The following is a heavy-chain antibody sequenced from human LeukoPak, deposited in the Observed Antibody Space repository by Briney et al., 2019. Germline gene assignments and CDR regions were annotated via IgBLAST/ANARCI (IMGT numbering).Heavy chain of an antibody. D-gene: IGHD3-16*01. V-gene: IGHV3-7*01. Sequence: PGGSLRLSCAASGFTFSSYWMSWVRQAPGKGLEWVANIKQDGSEKYYVDSVKGRFTISRDNAKNSLYLQMNSLRAEDTAVYYCARDPLNYYCYYGMDVWGQGTTVTVSS. CDR3: ARDPLNYYCYYGMDV. CDR1: GFTFSSYW. CDR2: IKQDGSEK. J-gene: IGHJ6*02.